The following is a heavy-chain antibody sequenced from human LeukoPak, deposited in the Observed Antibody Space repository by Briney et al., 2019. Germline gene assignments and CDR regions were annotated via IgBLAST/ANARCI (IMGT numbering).Heavy chain of an antibody. Sequence: SVKVSCKASGGTFSSYAISWVRQAPGQGLEWMGGIIPIFGTANYAQKFQGRVTITADESTSTAYMELSSLRSEDTAVYYCARARRGVEMATIFDYWGQGTLVTVSS. J-gene: IGHJ4*02. CDR1: GGTFSSYA. V-gene: IGHV1-69*13. D-gene: IGHD5-24*01. CDR2: IIPIFGTA. CDR3: ARARRGVEMATIFDY.